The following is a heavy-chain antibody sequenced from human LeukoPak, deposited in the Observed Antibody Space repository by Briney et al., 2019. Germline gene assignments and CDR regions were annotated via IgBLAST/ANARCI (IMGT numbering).Heavy chain of an antibody. CDR1: GFTFSTYA. D-gene: IGHD3-22*01. V-gene: IGHV3-23*01. Sequence: GGSLRLPCAASGFTFSTYAMTWVRQPPGKGLEWVSTISDHPVYYADSVKGRFTISRDNSKNTLYLQMNSLRAEDTAVYYCAKDRVDYYDSSGYYYTFDYWGQGTLVTVSS. CDR2: ISDHPV. J-gene: IGHJ4*02. CDR3: AKDRVDYYDSSGYYYTFDY.